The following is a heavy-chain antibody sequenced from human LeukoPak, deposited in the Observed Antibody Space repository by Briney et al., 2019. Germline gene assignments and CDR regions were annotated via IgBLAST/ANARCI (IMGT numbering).Heavy chain of an antibody. D-gene: IGHD3-16*02. Sequence: ASVNVSCKVSGYTLTELSMHWVRQAPGKGLEWMGGFDPEDGETIYAQKFQGRVTITADESTSTAYMELSSLRSEDTAVYYCARGSGYLDYWGQGTLVTVSS. V-gene: IGHV1-24*01. J-gene: IGHJ4*02. CDR1: GYTLTELS. CDR2: FDPEDGET. CDR3: ARGSGYLDY.